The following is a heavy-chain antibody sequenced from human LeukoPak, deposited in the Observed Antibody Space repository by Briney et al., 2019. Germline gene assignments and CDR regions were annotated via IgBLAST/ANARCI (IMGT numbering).Heavy chain of an antibody. CDR3: ASDNYYGSGSYRW. D-gene: IGHD3-10*01. V-gene: IGHV4-34*01. CDR2: INHSGST. Sequence: SETLSLTCAVYGGSFSGYYWSWIRQPPGKGLEWIGEINHSGSTDYNPSLKSRVTISVDTSKNQFSLKLSSVTAADTAVYYCASDNYYGSGSYRWWGQGTLVTVSS. CDR1: GGSFSGYY. J-gene: IGHJ4*02.